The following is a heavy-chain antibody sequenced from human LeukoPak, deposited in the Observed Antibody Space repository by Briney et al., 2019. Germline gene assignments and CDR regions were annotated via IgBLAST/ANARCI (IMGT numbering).Heavy chain of an antibody. Sequence: ASVTVSCKASGYTFTSYGISWVRQAPGQGVEGMGWISVYNGNTNYAQKLQGKVTMTTDTSTSTAYMELRSLRSDDTAVYYCARETDIVATICDYWGQGTLVTVSS. CDR1: GYTFTSYG. D-gene: IGHD5-12*01. V-gene: IGHV1-18*01. CDR3: ARETDIVATICDY. J-gene: IGHJ4*02. CDR2: ISVYNGNT.